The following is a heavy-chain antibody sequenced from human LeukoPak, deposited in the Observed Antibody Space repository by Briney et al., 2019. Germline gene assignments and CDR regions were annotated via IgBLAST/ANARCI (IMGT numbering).Heavy chain of an antibody. CDR1: GGTFSSYA. CDR3: ARGIAAPAWFDP. CDR2: IIPIFGTA. J-gene: IGHJ5*02. D-gene: IGHD6-6*01. V-gene: IGHV1-69*05. Sequence: GASVKVSCKASGGTFSSYAISWVRQAPGQGLGWMGVIIPIFGTANYAQKFQGRVTITTDESTSTAYMELSSLRSEDTAVYYCARGIAAPAWFDPWGQGTLVTVSS.